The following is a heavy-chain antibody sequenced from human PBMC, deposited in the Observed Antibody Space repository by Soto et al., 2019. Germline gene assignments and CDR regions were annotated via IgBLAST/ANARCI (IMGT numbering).Heavy chain of an antibody. Sequence: SETLSLTCAVYGGSFSGYYWSWIRQPPGKGLEWIGEINHSGSTNYNPSLKSRVTISVDTSKNQFSLRLSSVTAADTAVYYCARGDSYGDYVCYYYYMDVWGKGTTVTVSS. CDR2: INHSGST. D-gene: IGHD4-17*01. CDR3: ARGDSYGDYVCYYYYMDV. CDR1: GGSFSGYY. J-gene: IGHJ6*03. V-gene: IGHV4-34*01.